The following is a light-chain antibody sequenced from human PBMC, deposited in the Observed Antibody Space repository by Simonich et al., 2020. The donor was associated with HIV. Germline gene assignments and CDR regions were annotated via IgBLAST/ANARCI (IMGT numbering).Light chain of an antibody. CDR3: QQYYSTPF. J-gene: IGKJ4*01. CDR2: WAS. CDR1: PSVLYSSNNKNY. V-gene: IGKV4-1*01. Sequence: DIVMTQSPDSLAVSLGERATINCKSSPSVLYSSNNKNYLAWYHKKPGHPPNLLIYWASTREAGVPDRVSASGSGTDFTLTISRLQAEDVAVYYCQQYYSTPFFGGGTKVEIK.